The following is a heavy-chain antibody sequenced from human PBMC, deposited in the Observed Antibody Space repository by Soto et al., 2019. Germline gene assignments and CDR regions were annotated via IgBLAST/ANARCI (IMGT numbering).Heavy chain of an antibody. CDR2: ISGSGGST. J-gene: IGHJ6*02. CDR1: GFTFSSYA. Sequence: PGGSLRLSCAASGFTFSSYAMSWVRQAPGKWLEWVSAISGSGGSTYYADSVKGRFTISRDNSKNTLCLQMNSLRAEDTAVYYCAKAGGGYCSSTSCYKAGSYYYYGMDVWGQGXTVTVYS. V-gene: IGHV3-23*01. D-gene: IGHD2-2*02. CDR3: AKAGGGYCSSTSCYKAGSYYYYGMDV.